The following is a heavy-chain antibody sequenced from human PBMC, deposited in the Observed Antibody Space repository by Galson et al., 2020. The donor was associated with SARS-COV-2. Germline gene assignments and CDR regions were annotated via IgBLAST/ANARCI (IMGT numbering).Heavy chain of an antibody. D-gene: IGHD2-2*01. Sequence: SVKVSCKASGGTFSSYAISWVRQAPGQGLEWMGGIIPILGIANYAQKFQGRVTITADKSTSTAYMELSSLSSEDTAVYYCARGLLDCSSTSCNYMDVWGKGTTVTVAS. CDR1: GGTFSSYA. V-gene: IGHV1-69*10. CDR2: IIPILGIA. J-gene: IGHJ6*03. CDR3: ARGLLDCSSTSCNYMDV.